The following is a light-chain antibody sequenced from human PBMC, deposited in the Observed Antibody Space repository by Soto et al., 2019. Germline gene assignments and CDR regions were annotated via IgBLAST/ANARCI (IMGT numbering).Light chain of an antibody. Sequence: EVVLTQSPATLSVSPGDGATLSCRASQSVTSNLAWYQQKPGQAPRLLIYGASTRATGIPDRFSGSGSGTEFTLTISTLQSEDFAVYYCQQYNNWPPVTFGQGTKVEIK. CDR2: GAS. CDR3: QQYNNWPPVT. V-gene: IGKV3-15*01. CDR1: QSVTSN. J-gene: IGKJ1*01.